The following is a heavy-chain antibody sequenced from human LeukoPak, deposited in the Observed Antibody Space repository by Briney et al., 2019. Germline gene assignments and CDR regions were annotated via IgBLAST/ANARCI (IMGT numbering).Heavy chain of an antibody. Sequence: PGGSLRLSCAASGFTFSDYYMSWIRQAPGKGLEWVSYISSSGSTIYYADSVKGRFTISRDNAKNSLYLQMNSLRAEDTAVYYCARELRDTAMVYNDYWGQGTLVTVSS. CDR3: ARELRDTAMVYNDY. CDR2: ISSSGSTI. V-gene: IGHV3-11*04. CDR1: GFTFSDYY. J-gene: IGHJ4*02. D-gene: IGHD5-18*01.